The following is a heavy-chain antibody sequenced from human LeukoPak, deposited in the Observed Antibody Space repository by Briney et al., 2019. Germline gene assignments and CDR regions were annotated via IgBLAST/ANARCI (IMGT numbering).Heavy chain of an antibody. J-gene: IGHJ3*02. CDR1: GFTFSSYS. D-gene: IGHD2-2*02. V-gene: IGHV3-21*01. CDR3: ARDRRYCSSTSCYTKAFDI. CDR2: ISSSSSYI. Sequence: GSLRLSCAASGFTFSSYSMNWVRQAPGKGLEWVSSISSSSSYIYYADSVKGRFTISRDNAKNSLYLQMNSLRAEDTAVYYCARDRRYCSSTSCYTKAFDIWGQGTMVTVSS.